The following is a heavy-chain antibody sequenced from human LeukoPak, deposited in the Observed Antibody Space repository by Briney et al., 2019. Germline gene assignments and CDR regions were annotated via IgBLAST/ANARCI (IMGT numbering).Heavy chain of an antibody. CDR3: ATAVWFGEPHYAFDI. D-gene: IGHD3-10*01. Sequence: PAASVKVSCKVSGYTLTELSMHWVRQAPGKGLEWMGGFDPEDGETIYAQKFQGRVTMTEDTSTDTAYMELSSLRSEDTAVYYCATAVWFGEPHYAFDIWGQGTMVTVSS. V-gene: IGHV1-24*01. CDR2: FDPEDGET. J-gene: IGHJ3*02. CDR1: GYTLTELS.